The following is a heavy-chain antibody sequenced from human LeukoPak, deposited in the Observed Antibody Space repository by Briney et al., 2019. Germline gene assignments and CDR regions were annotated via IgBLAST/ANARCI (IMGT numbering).Heavy chain of an antibody. D-gene: IGHD6-19*01. Sequence: GGSLRLSCAASGFTFSSYAMHWVRQAPGKGLEWGAVISYDGSNKYYADSVKGRFTISRDNSKNTLYLQMNSLRAEDTAVYYCASNPAGTRVLDLWGRGTLVTVSS. V-gene: IGHV3-30*14. CDR2: ISYDGSNK. CDR3: ASNPAGTRVLDL. J-gene: IGHJ2*01. CDR1: GFTFSSYA.